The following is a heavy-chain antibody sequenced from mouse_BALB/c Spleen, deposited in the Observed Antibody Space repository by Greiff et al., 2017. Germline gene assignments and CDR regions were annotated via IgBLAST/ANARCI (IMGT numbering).Heavy chain of an antibody. J-gene: IGHJ4*01. CDR3: ARGAIGAMDY. D-gene: IGHD2-14*01. CDR1: GFSLSTSGMG. V-gene: IGHV8-12*01. CDR2: IYWDDDK. Sequence: QVTLKVSGPGILQPSQTLSLTCSFSGFSLSTSGMGVSWIRQPSGKGLEWLAHIYWDDDKRYNPSLKSRLTISKDTSSNQVFLKITSVDTADTATYYCARGAIGAMDYWGQGTSVTVSS.